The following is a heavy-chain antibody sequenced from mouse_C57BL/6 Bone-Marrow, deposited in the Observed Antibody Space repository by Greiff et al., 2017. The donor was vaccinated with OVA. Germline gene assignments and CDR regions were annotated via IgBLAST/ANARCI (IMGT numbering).Heavy chain of an antibody. CDR1: GFTFSDYY. Sequence: EVMLVESEGGLVQPGSSMKLSCTASGFTFSDYYMAWVRQVPEKGLEWVANINYDGSSTYYLDSLKSRFIISRDNAKNILYLQMSSLKSEDTATYYCARVDSSGLFDYWGQGTTLTVSS. J-gene: IGHJ2*01. V-gene: IGHV5-16*01. D-gene: IGHD3-2*02. CDR2: INYDGSST. CDR3: ARVDSSGLFDY.